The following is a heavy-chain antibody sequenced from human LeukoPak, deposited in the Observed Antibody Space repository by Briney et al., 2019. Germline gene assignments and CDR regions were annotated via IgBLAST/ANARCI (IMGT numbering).Heavy chain of an antibody. J-gene: IGHJ3*02. Sequence: ASVKVSCKASGYTFTGYYMHWVRQAPGQGLEWMGWINPNSGGTNYAQKFQGRVTMTRDTSISTAYMELSRLRSDDTAVYYCARVVSDFGVVSDDAFDIWGQGTMVTVSS. V-gene: IGHV1-2*02. CDR2: INPNSGGT. D-gene: IGHD3-3*01. CDR3: ARVVSDFGVVSDDAFDI. CDR1: GYTFTGYY.